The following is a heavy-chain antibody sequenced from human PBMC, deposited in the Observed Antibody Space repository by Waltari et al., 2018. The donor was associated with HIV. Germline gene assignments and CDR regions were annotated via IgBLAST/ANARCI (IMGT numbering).Heavy chain of an antibody. J-gene: IGHJ4*02. D-gene: IGHD1-26*01. Sequence: EVQLVESGGVVVQPGGSLRLSCAASGFTFDDYTMHWVRQAPGKGLGWVSLISWDGGSTYYADSVKGRFTISRDNSKNSLYLQMNSLRTEDTALYYCAKGTVGATPYFDYWGQGTLVTVSS. CDR2: ISWDGGST. CDR3: AKGTVGATPYFDY. CDR1: GFTFDDYT. V-gene: IGHV3-43*01.